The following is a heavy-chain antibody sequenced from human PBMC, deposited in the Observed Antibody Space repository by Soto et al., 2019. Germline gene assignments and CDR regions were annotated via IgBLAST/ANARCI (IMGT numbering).Heavy chain of an antibody. J-gene: IGHJ4*02. CDR3: ARPGSGSLFDY. D-gene: IGHD3-10*01. CDR2: INSDGSST. Sequence: GGSLRLSCAASGFTFSSYWMHWVRQAPGKGLVWVSRINSDGSSTSYADSVKGRFTISRDNAKNTLYLQMNSLRAEDTAVYYCARPGSGSLFDYWGQGTLVTVSS. V-gene: IGHV3-74*01. CDR1: GFTFSSYW.